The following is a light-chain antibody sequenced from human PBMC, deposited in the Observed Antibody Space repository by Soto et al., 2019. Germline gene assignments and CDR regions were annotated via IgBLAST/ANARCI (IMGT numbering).Light chain of an antibody. CDR2: AAS. CDR1: QSVSTK. Sequence: EIVVTQSPGILSVSPGDRATLSCRASQSVSTKLDWYQQKPGQAPTLLIYAASTRATGIPARFTGSGSGTDFTLTISSLQSEDFAVYYCQEYSKWPLFTFGPGTRVDIK. J-gene: IGKJ3*01. CDR3: QEYSKWPLFT. V-gene: IGKV3-15*01.